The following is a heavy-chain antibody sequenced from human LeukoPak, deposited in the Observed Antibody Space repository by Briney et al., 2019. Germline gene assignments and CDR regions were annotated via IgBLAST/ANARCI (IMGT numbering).Heavy chain of an antibody. CDR1: GYTFTSYY. CDR2: INPSGGST. Sequence: ASVKVSCKASGYTFTSYYMHWVRQAPGQGLEWMGIINPSGGSTNYAQKFQGSVTMTRDTSTSTVYMELSSLRSEDTAVYFCARGWERYYYYMDVWGKGTTVTVSS. CDR3: ARGWERYYYYMDV. V-gene: IGHV1-46*01. D-gene: IGHD1-26*01. J-gene: IGHJ6*03.